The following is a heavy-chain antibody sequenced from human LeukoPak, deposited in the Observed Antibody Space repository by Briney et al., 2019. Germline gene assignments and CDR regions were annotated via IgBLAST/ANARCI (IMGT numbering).Heavy chain of an antibody. V-gene: IGHV3-48*04. CDR1: GFTFSSYS. D-gene: IGHD2-2*02. Sequence: GGSLRLSCAASGFTFSSYSMNWVRQAPGKGLEWVSYISSSSSTIYYADSVKGRFTISRDNAKNSLYLQMNSLRAEDTAVYYCARDRYPALGYCSSTSCYTAYWYFDLWGRGTLVTVSS. J-gene: IGHJ2*01. CDR3: ARDRYPALGYCSSTSCYTAYWYFDL. CDR2: ISSSSSTI.